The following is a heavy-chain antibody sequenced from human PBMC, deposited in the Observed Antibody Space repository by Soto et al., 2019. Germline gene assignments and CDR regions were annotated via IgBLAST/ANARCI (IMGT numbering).Heavy chain of an antibody. CDR1: GGTFSSYA. D-gene: IGHD2-15*01. CDR2: IIPIFGTA. CDR3: ARAPAAPGYCSGGSCFGYYFDY. J-gene: IGHJ4*02. V-gene: IGHV1-69*13. Sequence: ASVKVSCKASGGTFSSYAISWVRQAPGQGLEWMGGIIPIFGTANYAQKFQGRGTITADESTGTAYMELSRLRSEDTAVYYCARAPAAPGYCSGGSCFGYYFDYCRQRPLVTVSS.